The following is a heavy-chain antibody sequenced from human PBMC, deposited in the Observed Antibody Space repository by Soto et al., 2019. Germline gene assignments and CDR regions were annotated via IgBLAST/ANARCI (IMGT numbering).Heavy chain of an antibody. CDR2: IIPIFGTA. Sequence: ASVKVSCKASGGTFSSYAISWVRQAPGQGLEWMGGIIPIFGTANYAQKFQGRVTITADESTSTAYMELSSLRSEDTAVYYCAHTARELNWFDPWGQGTLVTVSS. D-gene: IGHD5-18*01. V-gene: IGHV1-69*13. CDR3: AHTARELNWFDP. CDR1: GGTFSSYA. J-gene: IGHJ5*02.